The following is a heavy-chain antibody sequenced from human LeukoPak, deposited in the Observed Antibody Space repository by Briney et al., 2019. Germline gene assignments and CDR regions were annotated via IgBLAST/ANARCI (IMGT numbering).Heavy chain of an antibody. D-gene: IGHD3-10*01. J-gene: IGHJ4*02. Sequence: SETLSLTCAVYGGSFSGYYWSWIRQPPGKGLEWIGEINHSGSTNYNPSLKSRVTISVDTSKNQFSLKLSSVTAADTAVYYCARRAARGHFDYWGQGTLVTVSS. CDR1: GGSFSGYY. CDR3: ARRAARGHFDY. CDR2: INHSGST. V-gene: IGHV4-34*01.